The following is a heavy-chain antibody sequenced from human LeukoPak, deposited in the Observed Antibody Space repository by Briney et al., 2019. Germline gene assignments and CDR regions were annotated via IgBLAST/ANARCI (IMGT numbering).Heavy chain of an antibody. J-gene: IGHJ4*02. Sequence: SETLSLTCAVSGGSISSGDYYWSWIRQPPGKGLEWIGYIYYSGSTNYNPSLKSRVTISVDTSKNQFSLKLSSVTAADTAVYYCARDGTGLDYWGQGTLVTVSS. D-gene: IGHD1-26*01. CDR3: ARDGTGLDY. CDR2: IYYSGST. V-gene: IGHV4-61*08. CDR1: GGSISSGDYY.